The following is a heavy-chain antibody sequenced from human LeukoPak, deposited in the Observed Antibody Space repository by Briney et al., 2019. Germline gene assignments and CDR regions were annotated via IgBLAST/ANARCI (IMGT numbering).Heavy chain of an antibody. CDR2: INPNSGGT. CDR1: GYSFTDFY. D-gene: IGHD3-10*01. V-gene: IGHV1-2*02. J-gene: IGHJ6*03. CDR3: TRGGVRSSDYYYMDV. Sequence: GASVKVSCKASGYSFTDFYIHWVRQAPGQGLEWMGRINPNSGGTSYAQKFQGRVTMTRDTSISTAYMEPNRLRSDDTALYYCTRGGVRSSDYYYMDVWGKGTTVTVSS.